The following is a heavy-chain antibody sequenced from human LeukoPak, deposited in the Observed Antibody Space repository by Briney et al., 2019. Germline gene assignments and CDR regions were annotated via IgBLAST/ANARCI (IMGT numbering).Heavy chain of an antibody. J-gene: IGHJ4*02. D-gene: IGHD3-10*01. Sequence: SETLSLTCTVSGGSISSYYWSWIRQPPGKGLEWIGYIYYSGSINYNPSLKSRVTISVDTSKNQFSLKLSSVTAADTAVYYCARVNYYGSGIYYFDYWGQGTLVTVSS. CDR3: ARVNYYGSGIYYFDY. V-gene: IGHV4-59*01. CDR2: IYYSGSI. CDR1: GGSISSYY.